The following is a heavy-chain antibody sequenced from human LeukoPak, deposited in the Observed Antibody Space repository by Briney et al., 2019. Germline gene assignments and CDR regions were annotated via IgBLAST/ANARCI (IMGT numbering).Heavy chain of an antibody. D-gene: IGHD3-9*01. Sequence: GGSLRLSCAASGFTFSTYGVYWVRQAPGKGLEWVSSNSGGSSYYADSVKGRFTISRDNSKNTLYLQMNSLRAEDTAVYYCAKEPAYDILTGYTDYWGQGTLVTVSS. V-gene: IGHV3-23*01. CDR2: NSGGSS. CDR3: AKEPAYDILTGYTDY. J-gene: IGHJ4*02. CDR1: GFTFSTYG.